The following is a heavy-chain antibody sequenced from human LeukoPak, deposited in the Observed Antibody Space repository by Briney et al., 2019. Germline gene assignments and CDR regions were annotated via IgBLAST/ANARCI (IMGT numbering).Heavy chain of an antibody. J-gene: IGHJ3*02. V-gene: IGHV3-23*01. Sequence: GGSLRLSCAASGFTFSSYAMSWVRQAPGEGLECVSAISGSGGRTYYADSVKGRLTISRDNSKHTLYLQMNSLRAEDRAVYYCAKGGGSYYGLGGIDIVGQGTMVTVSS. CDR2: ISGSGGRT. D-gene: IGHD1-26*01. CDR1: GFTFSSYA. CDR3: AKGGGSYYGLGGIDI.